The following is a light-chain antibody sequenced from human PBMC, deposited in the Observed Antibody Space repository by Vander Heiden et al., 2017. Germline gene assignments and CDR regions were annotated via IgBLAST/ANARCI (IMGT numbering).Light chain of an antibody. J-gene: IGLJ3*02. Sequence: QSALTQPRPVSGSPGQSVTISCSGTSSDVGAYDYVSWYQQHPGKAPKLLIYDVTKWPSGVPDRFSGSKSGNTATLTISGLLTEDEADYCCCSYAGSYTWVFGGGTKVTVL. CDR3: CSYAGSYTWV. V-gene: IGLV2-11*01. CDR1: SSDVGAYDY. CDR2: DVT.